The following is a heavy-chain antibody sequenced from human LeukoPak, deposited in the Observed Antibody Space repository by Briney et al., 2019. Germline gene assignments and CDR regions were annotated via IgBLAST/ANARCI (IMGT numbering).Heavy chain of an antibody. D-gene: IGHD1-26*01. J-gene: IGHJ4*02. CDR1: GFTFSSYE. CDR2: IYDSGST. Sequence: PGGSLRLSCAASGFTFSSYEMNWVRQAPGKGLEWIGNIYDSGSTYYNASLQSRVTISIDTSKNQFSLRLSSVTGADTAMYYCAKSGGYGLIDYWGQGTLVTVSS. CDR3: AKSGGYGLIDY. V-gene: IGHV4-59*04.